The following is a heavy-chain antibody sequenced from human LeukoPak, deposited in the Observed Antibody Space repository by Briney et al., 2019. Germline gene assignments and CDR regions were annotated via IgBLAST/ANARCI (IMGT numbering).Heavy chain of an antibody. J-gene: IGHJ4*02. V-gene: IGHV4-59*08. Sequence: SETLSLTCTVSGGSISSYYWSWIRQPPGKGLEWIGYIYYSGCTNYNPSLKSRVTISVDTSKNQFSLKLSSVTAADTAVYYCARGEAQWLGPFDYWGQGTLVTVSS. D-gene: IGHD6-19*01. CDR3: ARGEAQWLGPFDY. CDR2: IYYSGCT. CDR1: GGSISSYY.